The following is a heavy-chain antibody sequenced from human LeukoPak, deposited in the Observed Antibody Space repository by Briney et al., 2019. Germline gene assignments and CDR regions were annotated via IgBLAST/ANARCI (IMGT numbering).Heavy chain of an antibody. CDR3: ARGGYSGYDYTPHPDY. CDR2: INPNSGGT. Sequence: ASVKVSCKASGYTFTDYYMYWMRQAPGQGLEWMGWINPNSGGTNYAQKFQGRVTMTRDMSISTAYMELSRLRSDDTAVYYCARGGYSGYDYTPHPDYWGQGTLVTVS. J-gene: IGHJ4*02. CDR1: GYTFTDYY. D-gene: IGHD5-12*01. V-gene: IGHV1-2*02.